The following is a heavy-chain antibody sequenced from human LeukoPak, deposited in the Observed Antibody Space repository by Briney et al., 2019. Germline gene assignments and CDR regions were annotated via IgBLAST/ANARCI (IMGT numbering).Heavy chain of an antibody. CDR2: IYYTGST. CDR3: ARGSKAAPGTFDY. J-gene: IGHJ4*02. D-gene: IGHD6-13*01. CDR1: GGSISSYY. V-gene: IGHV4-59*01. Sequence: SKTLSLTCTVSGGSISSYYWSWIRQPPGKGLEWIGYIYYTGSTDYNPSLKSRVAISVDTSKNQFSLKLSSVTAADTAVYYCARGSKAAPGTFDYWGQGTLVTVSS.